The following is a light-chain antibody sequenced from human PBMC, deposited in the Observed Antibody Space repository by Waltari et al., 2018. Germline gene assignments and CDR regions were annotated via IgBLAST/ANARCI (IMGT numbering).Light chain of an antibody. CDR1: QSVSRF. Sequence: EILLTQSPGTLSLSPGERGTFSCRASQSVSRFLAWYQQKPGQAPRLLIYGASTRATGIPERFSGSGSGTDFSLTISRLEPEDFAVYYCQKYDRLPATFGQGTKVEIK. J-gene: IGKJ1*01. V-gene: IGKV3-20*01. CDR3: QKYDRLPAT. CDR2: GAS.